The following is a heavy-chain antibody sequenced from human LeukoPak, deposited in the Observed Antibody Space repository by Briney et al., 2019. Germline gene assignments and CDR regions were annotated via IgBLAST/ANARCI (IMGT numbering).Heavy chain of an antibody. V-gene: IGHV1-58*02. CDR3: AAGRVLRRSFDY. D-gene: IGHD4/OR15-4a*01. Sequence: SVKVSCKASGFTFTSSAMQWARQARGQRLEWIGWIVVGSGNTNYAQKFQERVTITRDMSTSTAYMELSSLRSEDTAVYYCAAGRVLRRSFDYWGQGTLVTVSS. CDR1: GFTFTSSA. J-gene: IGHJ4*02. CDR2: IVVGSGNT.